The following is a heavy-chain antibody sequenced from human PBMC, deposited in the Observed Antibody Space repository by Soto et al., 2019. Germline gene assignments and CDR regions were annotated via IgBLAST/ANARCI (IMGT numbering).Heavy chain of an antibody. Sequence: QITLKESGPTLVKPTQTLTLTCTFFGFSLNTSGVGVGWIRQPPGKALEWLAVIYWDDDKRYSPSLKSRLTITKDTSKNQVVLTMTNMDPVDTATYYCAHRPPVRGARIFYNWFDPWGQGTLVTVSS. CDR1: GFSLNTSGVG. CDR2: IYWDDDK. CDR3: AHRPPVRGARIFYNWFDP. J-gene: IGHJ5*02. V-gene: IGHV2-5*02. D-gene: IGHD3-10*01.